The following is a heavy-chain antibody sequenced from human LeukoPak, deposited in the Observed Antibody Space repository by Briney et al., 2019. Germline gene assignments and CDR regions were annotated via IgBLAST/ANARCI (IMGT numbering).Heavy chain of an antibody. J-gene: IGHJ5*02. CDR3: ASGEAVAGTYAGWFDP. Sequence: ASVKVSCKASGYTFTGYYMHWVRQAPGQGLEWMGRINPNSGGTNYAQKFQGRVTMTRDTSISTAYMELSRLRSDDTAVYYCASGEAVAGTYAGWFDPWGQGTLVTVSS. V-gene: IGHV1-2*06. CDR2: INPNSGGT. D-gene: IGHD6-19*01. CDR1: GYTFTGYY.